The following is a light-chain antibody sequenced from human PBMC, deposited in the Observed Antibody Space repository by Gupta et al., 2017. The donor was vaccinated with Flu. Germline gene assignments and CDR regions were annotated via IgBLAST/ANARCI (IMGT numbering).Light chain of an antibody. CDR1: QSNGNY. Sequence: SSLSASVGDRVTITCRASQSNGNYFNWYQQKPGQAPNLLLYGSSNLQSGVASRFTGSGSGTDFTLTISSLQPEDFATYYCQGSYNQPLLTFGRGTRVEMK. V-gene: IGKV1-39*01. CDR3: QGSYNQPLLT. CDR2: GSS. J-gene: IGKJ4*01.